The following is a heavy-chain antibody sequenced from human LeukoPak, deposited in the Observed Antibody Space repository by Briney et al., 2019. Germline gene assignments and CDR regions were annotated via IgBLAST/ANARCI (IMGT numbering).Heavy chain of an antibody. Sequence: SETLSLTCIVSGGSISSGGYYWSWIRQHPGKGLEWIGYIYYSGSTYYNPSLKSRVTISVDTSKNQFSLKLSSVTAADTAVYYCAREFRGYSYGYDYWGQGTLVTVSS. CDR2: IYYSGST. D-gene: IGHD5-18*01. J-gene: IGHJ4*02. CDR3: AREFRGYSYGYDY. CDR1: GGSISSGGYY. V-gene: IGHV4-31*03.